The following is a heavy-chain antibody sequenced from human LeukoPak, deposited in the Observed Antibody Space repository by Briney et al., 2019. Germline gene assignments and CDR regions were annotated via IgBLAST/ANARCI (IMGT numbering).Heavy chain of an antibody. CDR3: ARVGSSSRYEGQPYYFDY. Sequence: SETLSLTCTVSGGSISSYYWSWIRQPAGKGLEWIGRIYTSGSTNYNPSLKSRVTMSVDTSKNQFSLKLSSVTAADTAVYYCARVGSSSRYEGQPYYFDYWGQGTLVTVSS. J-gene: IGHJ4*02. CDR1: GGSISSYY. V-gene: IGHV4-4*07. D-gene: IGHD6-13*01. CDR2: IYTSGST.